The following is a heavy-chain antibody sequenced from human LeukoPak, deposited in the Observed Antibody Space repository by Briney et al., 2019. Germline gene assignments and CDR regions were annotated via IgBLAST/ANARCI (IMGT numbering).Heavy chain of an antibody. CDR3: AKDGRHSSGWYNC. CDR1: GFTFSSYA. Sequence: PGGSLRLSCAASGFTFSSYAMSWVRQAPGKGLEWVSAISGSGGSTYYADSVKGRFTISRVNSKNTLYLQMNSLRAEDTVVYYCAKDGRHSSGWYNCWGQGTLVTVSS. J-gene: IGHJ4*02. CDR2: ISGSGGST. V-gene: IGHV3-23*01. D-gene: IGHD6-19*01.